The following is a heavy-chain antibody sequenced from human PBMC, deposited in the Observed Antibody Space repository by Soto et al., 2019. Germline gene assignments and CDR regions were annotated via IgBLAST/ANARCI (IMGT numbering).Heavy chain of an antibody. CDR2: MNPNSGNT. D-gene: IGHD3-10*01. Sequence: ASVKVSCKASGYTFTSYDINWVRQATGQGLEWMGWMNPNSGNTGYAQKFQGRVTMTRNTSISTAYMELSSLRSEDTAVYYCARGLSPMVRGRGLDVVPYYYMDVWGKGTTVTVSS. J-gene: IGHJ6*03. V-gene: IGHV1-8*01. CDR1: GYTFTSYD. CDR3: ARGLSPMVRGRGLDVVPYYYMDV.